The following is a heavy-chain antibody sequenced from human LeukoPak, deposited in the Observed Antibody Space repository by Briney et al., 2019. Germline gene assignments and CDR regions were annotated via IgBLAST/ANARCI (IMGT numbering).Heavy chain of an antibody. CDR2: IIDSGDIT. D-gene: IGHD3-16*01. CDR1: GFTFSSYS. V-gene: IGHV3-23*01. CDR3: AKLGGQEVYNYYVGV. J-gene: IGHJ6*03. Sequence: PGGSLRLSCAASGFTFSSYSMNWVRQAPGKGLEWVSGIIDSGDITYCANSVKGRFTISRDNSKNTLYLQMNSLRAEDTAAYYCAKLGGQEVYNYYVGVWGKGTTVAVSS.